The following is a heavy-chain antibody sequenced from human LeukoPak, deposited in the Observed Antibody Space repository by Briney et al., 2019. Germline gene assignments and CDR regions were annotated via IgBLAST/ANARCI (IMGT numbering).Heavy chain of an antibody. Sequence: GASLQISCKGSGSTFTTYWIAWVRQMPGKGLECMGIIYPGDSDTRYSPSFQGQVTISADKSIFTAYLQWGSLKASDTAMYYCASSPQPDMFDYWGQGTLVTVSS. CDR2: IYPGDSDT. CDR3: ASSPQPDMFDY. V-gene: IGHV5-51*01. J-gene: IGHJ4*02. CDR1: GSTFTTYW. D-gene: IGHD3-9*01.